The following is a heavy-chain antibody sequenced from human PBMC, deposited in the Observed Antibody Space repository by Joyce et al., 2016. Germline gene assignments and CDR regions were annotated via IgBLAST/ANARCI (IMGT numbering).Heavy chain of an antibody. CDR3: ARHMDDYSTYGWFDP. D-gene: IGHD4-11*01. V-gene: IGHV5-51*01. J-gene: IGHJ5*02. CDR1: GYSFTSSW. CDR2: IYPGDSDT. Sequence: EVQLVQSGAEVKKPGESLKISCKDSGYSFTSSWIAWVRQMHGKGLEWMGFIYPGDSDTRYSPSFQGQVTISADKSISTAYLQWSSLKASDTAIYYCARHMDDYSTYGWFDPWGQGTLVTVSS.